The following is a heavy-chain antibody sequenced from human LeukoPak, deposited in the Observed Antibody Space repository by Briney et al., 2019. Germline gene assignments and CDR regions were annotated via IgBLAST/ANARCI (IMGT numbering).Heavy chain of an antibody. CDR3: ARESASDDYGAYDY. V-gene: IGHV3-74*01. CDR2: IKGDGSRT. J-gene: IGHJ4*02. Sequence: PGGSLRLSCAASGFSFSTYWMHWVRRAPGKGLVWVARIKGDGSRTSYADSVKGRFTISRDNAKNTLYLQMNSLRAEDTAVYYCARESASDDYGAYDYWGQGTLVGVSS. CDR1: GFSFSTYW. D-gene: IGHD4-17*01.